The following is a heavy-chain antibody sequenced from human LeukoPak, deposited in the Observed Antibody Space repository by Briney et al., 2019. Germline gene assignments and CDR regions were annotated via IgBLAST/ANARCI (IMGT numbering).Heavy chain of an antibody. J-gene: IGHJ4*02. Sequence: PGGSLRLSCAASGFTFSSYAMSWVRQAPGKGLEWVSAISGSGGSTYYADSVKGRFTISRDNSENTLYLQMNSLRAEDTAVYYCAKLWFGELLVFDYWGQGTLVTVSS. CDR3: AKLWFGELLVFDY. CDR2: ISGSGGST. CDR1: GFTFSSYA. D-gene: IGHD3-10*01. V-gene: IGHV3-23*01.